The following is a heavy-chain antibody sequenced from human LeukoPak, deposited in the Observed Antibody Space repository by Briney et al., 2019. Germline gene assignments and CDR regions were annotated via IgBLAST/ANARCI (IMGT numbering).Heavy chain of an antibody. J-gene: IGHJ4*02. D-gene: IGHD3-22*01. CDR1: GASISSYY. CDR2: IYYSGST. V-gene: IGHV4-59*01. CDR3: AREGSGWAYYYDSSGYYGSTGFDY. Sequence: SETLSLTCTVSGASISSYYWSWIRQPPGKGLEWIGYIYYSGSTNYNPSLKSRVTISVDTSKNQFSLKLSSVTAADTAVYYCAREGSGWAYYYDSSGYYGSTGFDYWGQGTLVTVSS.